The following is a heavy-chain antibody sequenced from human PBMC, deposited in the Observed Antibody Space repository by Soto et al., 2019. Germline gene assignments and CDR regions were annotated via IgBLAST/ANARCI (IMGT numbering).Heavy chain of an antibody. Sequence: QVQLVQSGAEVKKPGASVKVSCKASGYTFTSYDINWVRQATGQGLEWMGWMNPNSGNTGYAQKFQGRVTMTRNTSISTAYLEMSSLRYEDTAVYYCARWAFIVLMVDAPSGMDVWGQGTTVTVSS. V-gene: IGHV1-8*01. J-gene: IGHJ6*02. CDR3: ARWAFIVLMVDAPSGMDV. CDR1: GYTFTSYD. D-gene: IGHD2-8*01. CDR2: MNPNSGNT.